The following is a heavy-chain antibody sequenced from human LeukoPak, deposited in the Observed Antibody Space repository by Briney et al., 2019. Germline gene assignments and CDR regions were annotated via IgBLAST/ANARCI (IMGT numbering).Heavy chain of an antibody. CDR3: ARIVGAIAQNWFDP. Sequence: GGSLRLSCAASGFTFSSYAMHWVRQAPGKGLEWVSVISYDGSNKYYADSVKGRFTISRDNSKNTLYLQMNSLRAEDTAVYYCARIVGAIAQNWFDPWGQGTLVTVSS. CDR1: GFTFSSYA. CDR2: ISYDGSNK. J-gene: IGHJ5*02. D-gene: IGHD1-26*01. V-gene: IGHV3-30*04.